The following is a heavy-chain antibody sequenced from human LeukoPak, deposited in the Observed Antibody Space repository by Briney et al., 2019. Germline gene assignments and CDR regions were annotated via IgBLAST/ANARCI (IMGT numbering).Heavy chain of an antibody. D-gene: IGHD2-15*01. CDR2: IKQDGSEK. J-gene: IGHJ4*02. CDR1: GFTFSSCW. V-gene: IGHV3-7*01. Sequence: GGSLRLSCAASGFTFSSCWMNWVRQAPGKGLEWVANIKQDGSEKYYVDSVKGRFTISRDNAKNSLFLQMNSLRPEDTAIYYCARPLLLSFTSGTPFDHWGQGTLVTVSS. CDR3: ARPLLLSFTSGTPFDH.